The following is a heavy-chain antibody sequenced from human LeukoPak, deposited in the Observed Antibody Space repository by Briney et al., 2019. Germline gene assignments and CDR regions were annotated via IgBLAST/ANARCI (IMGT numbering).Heavy chain of an antibody. J-gene: IGHJ4*02. CDR2: ISGSGGST. V-gene: IGHV3-23*01. CDR3: AKDQSSSWYSGPPGYFDY. Sequence: GGSLRLSCAASGFTFSSYEMNWVRQAPGKGLERVSAISGSGGSTSYADSVKGRVTISRDNSKNTLYLQMNSLRAEDTAVYYCAKDQSSSWYSGPPGYFDYWGQGTLVTVSS. D-gene: IGHD6-13*01. CDR1: GFTFSSYE.